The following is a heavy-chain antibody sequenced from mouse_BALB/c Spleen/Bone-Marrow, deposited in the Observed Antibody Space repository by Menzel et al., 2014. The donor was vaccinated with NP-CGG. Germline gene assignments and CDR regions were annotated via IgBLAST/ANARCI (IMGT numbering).Heavy chain of an antibody. CDR1: GYTFTSYY. CDR2: IYPGNVNT. V-gene: IGHV1S56*01. CDR3: ARGNGGAWFAY. J-gene: IGHJ3*01. Sequence: VKLLESGPELVKPGASVRISCKASGYTFTSYYIHWVKQRPGQGLEWIGWIYPGNVNTKYNEKFKGMATLTADKSSSTAYMQLSSLTSEDSAVYFCARGNGGAWFAYWGQGTLVTVSA.